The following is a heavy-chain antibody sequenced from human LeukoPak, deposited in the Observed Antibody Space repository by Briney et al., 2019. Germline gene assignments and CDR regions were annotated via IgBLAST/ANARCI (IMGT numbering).Heavy chain of an antibody. J-gene: IGHJ4*02. CDR1: GFTFDDYT. V-gene: IGHV3-23*01. D-gene: IGHD4-17*01. CDR3: ANEIRPNDY. CDR2: ISISGDTT. Sequence: GGSLRLSCAASGFTFDDYTMHWVRQAPGKGLEWVSAISISGDTTYYADAVKGRFTISRDNSKNTVYLQMNSLRAEDTAVYYCANEIRPNDYWGQGTLVTVSS.